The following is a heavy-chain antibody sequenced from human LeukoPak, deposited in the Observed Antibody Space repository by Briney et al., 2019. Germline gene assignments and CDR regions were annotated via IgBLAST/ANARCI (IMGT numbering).Heavy chain of an antibody. CDR2: ISYDGSNK. D-gene: IGHD2-15*01. J-gene: IGHJ6*03. CDR3: AKVMPPGRIRFYSYYMDV. CDR1: GFTFSRYA. Sequence: GGSLRLSCAASGFTFSRYAMHWVRQAPGKGLEWVAVISYDGSNKYYADSVKGRFTISRDNSKNTLYLQMNSLRPEDTAVYYCAKVMPPGRIRFYSYYMDVWGKGTTVTVS. V-gene: IGHV3-30-3*01.